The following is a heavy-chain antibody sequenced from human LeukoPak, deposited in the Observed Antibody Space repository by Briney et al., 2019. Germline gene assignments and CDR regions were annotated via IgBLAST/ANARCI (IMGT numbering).Heavy chain of an antibody. CDR1: GFTFSSYA. Sequence: GGSLRLSCAASGFTFSSYAMNWVRQAPGKGLEWVSAISGGGDITYYAGSVKGRFTISRDNSKNTLYLQINSLRAEDTAVYYCLSGSFDAFDIWGQGTMVTVSS. V-gene: IGHV3-23*01. CDR2: ISGGGDIT. CDR3: LSGSFDAFDI. J-gene: IGHJ3*02. D-gene: IGHD1-26*01.